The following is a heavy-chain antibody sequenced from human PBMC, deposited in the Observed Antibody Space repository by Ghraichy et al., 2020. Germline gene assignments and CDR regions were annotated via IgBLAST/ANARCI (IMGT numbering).Heavy chain of an antibody. CDR1: GFTLSNYW. D-gene: IGHD1-1*01. V-gene: IGHV3-7*01. CDR2: IEQDASEQ. CDR3: ARIREGGSRYNAFDI. Sequence: GGSLRLSCAASGFTLSNYWMTWVRQAPGKGLQWVASIEQDASEQYYVDSVRGRFTISRDNAKISLYLQMNSLRAEDTALYYCARIREGGSRYNAFDIWGQGTMVTVSS. J-gene: IGHJ3*02.